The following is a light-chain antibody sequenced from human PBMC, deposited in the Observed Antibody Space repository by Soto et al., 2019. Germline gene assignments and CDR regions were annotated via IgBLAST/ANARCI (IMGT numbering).Light chain of an antibody. Sequence: VLTQSPAPLSLSPGERDTLSCRASQSVGSSLAWYQQKPGQAPRLLIYDASNRATGIPARFSGSGSGTDFTLTISSLESEDFAVYYCLQRGDWPPLTFGQGTKVDIK. CDR1: QSVGSS. V-gene: IGKV3-11*01. CDR3: LQRGDWPPLT. J-gene: IGKJ1*01. CDR2: DAS.